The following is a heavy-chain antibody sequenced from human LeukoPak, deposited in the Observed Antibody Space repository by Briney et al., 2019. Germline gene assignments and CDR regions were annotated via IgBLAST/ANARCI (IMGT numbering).Heavy chain of an antibody. CDR3: ARDIAAGVAAAGSYFDY. CDR2: INSDGSST. CDR1: GFTFSNYW. D-gene: IGHD6-13*01. V-gene: IGHV3-74*01. Sequence: PGGSLRLSCAASGFTFSNYWMHWVRQAPGKGLVWVSRINSDGSSTSYADSVKGRFTISRDNAKNTLYLQMNSLRAEDTAVYYCARDIAAGVAAAGSYFDYWGQGTLVTVSS. J-gene: IGHJ4*02.